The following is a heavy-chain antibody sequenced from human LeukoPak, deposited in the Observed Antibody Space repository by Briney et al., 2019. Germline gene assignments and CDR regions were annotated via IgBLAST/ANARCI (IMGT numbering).Heavy chain of an antibody. V-gene: IGHV4-4*07. D-gene: IGHD1-20*01. Sequence: PSETLSLTCTVPGGSISSYYWSWIRRPAGKGLEWIGRIYTSGSTNYNPSLKSRVTMSVDTSKNQFSLKLSSVTAADTAVYYFASMHNWNPWFDPWGQGTLVTVSS. J-gene: IGHJ5*02. CDR1: GGSISSYY. CDR3: ASMHNWNPWFDP. CDR2: IYTSGST.